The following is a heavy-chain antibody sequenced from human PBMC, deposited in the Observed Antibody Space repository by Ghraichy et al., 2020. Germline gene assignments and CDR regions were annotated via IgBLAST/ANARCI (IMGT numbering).Heavy chain of an antibody. Sequence: GESLNISCAASGFTFSSYWMSWVRQAPGKGLEWVANIKQDGSEKYYVDSVKGRFTISRDNAKNSLYLQMNSLRAEDTAVYYCARAFPYSGSFPFDYWGQGTLVTVSS. D-gene: IGHD1-26*01. CDR1: GFTFSSYW. CDR3: ARAFPYSGSFPFDY. CDR2: IKQDGSEK. V-gene: IGHV3-7*01. J-gene: IGHJ4*02.